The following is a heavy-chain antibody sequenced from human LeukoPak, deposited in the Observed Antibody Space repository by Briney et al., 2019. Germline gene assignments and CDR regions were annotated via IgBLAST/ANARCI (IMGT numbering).Heavy chain of an antibody. V-gene: IGHV3-53*01. CDR1: GFTVSSNY. D-gene: IGHD6-13*01. J-gene: IGHJ4*02. CDR2: IYSGGST. Sequence: PGGSLRLSCAASGFTVSSNYMSWVRQAPGKGLEWVSVIYSGGSTYYADSVKGRFTISRDNSKNTLYLQMNSLRAEDTAVYYRARDRPGSRTFDYWGQGTLVTVSS. CDR3: ARDRPGSRTFDY.